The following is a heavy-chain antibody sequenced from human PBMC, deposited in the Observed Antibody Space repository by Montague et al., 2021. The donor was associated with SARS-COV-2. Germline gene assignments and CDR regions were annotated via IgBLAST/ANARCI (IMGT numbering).Heavy chain of an antibody. Sequence: SETLSLTCAEALHCDVVEHWRRSEQHPSEHQSPMFRECRHPRDTKYKPSLKSRVSMSVDKSWNQFSLRLTSVTAADTTIYYCARKGSGRSDLAYWGQGTRVTVSS. CDR1: LHCDVVEHW. J-gene: IGHJ4*02. CDR3: ARKGSGRSDLAY. V-gene: IGHV4-4*02. D-gene: IGHD1-26*01. CDR2: CRHPRDT.